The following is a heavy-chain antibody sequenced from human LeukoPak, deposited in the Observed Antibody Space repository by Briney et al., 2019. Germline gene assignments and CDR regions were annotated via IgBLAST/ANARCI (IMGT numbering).Heavy chain of an antibody. D-gene: IGHD3-16*01. J-gene: IGHJ6*02. CDR1: GFTFSSYG. V-gene: IGHV3-30*18. CDR2: ISYDDSNK. Sequence: GGSLRLSCAASGFTFSSYGMHWVRQAPGKGLEWVAVISYDDSNKYYADSVKGRFTTSRDNSKNTLYLQMNSLRAEDTAVYYCAKDGARYYYYGLDVWGPGTTVTVSS. CDR3: AKDGARYYYYGLDV.